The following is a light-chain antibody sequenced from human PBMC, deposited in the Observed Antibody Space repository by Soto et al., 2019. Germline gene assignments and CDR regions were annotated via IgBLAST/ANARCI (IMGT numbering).Light chain of an antibody. J-gene: IGKJ2*01. Sequence: DIQMTQSPSSLSASVGDRVTIACRASQGIGKSLTWFQQKPGKVPKSLIYDASRLQSGVPSKFSGSGSGTDFTLTISSLQPEDFATYYCLQYNVYPYTFGQGTKLEIK. CDR3: LQYNVYPYT. V-gene: IGKV1-16*02. CDR1: QGIGKS. CDR2: DAS.